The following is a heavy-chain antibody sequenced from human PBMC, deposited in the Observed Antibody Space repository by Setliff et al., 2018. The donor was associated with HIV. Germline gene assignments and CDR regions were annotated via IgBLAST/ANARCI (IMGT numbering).Heavy chain of an antibody. CDR1: GFTFSNYW. J-gene: IGHJ6*03. CDR2: INNAGSVT. Sequence: PGGSLRLSCTASGFTFSNYWMHWVRQGPGKGLVWVSRINNAGSVTTYADSVRGRFTISRDDAKNTLYLQMNDLRAEDTALYYCARGGEYYSDSGGIYYYMDVWGKGTTVSVSS. CDR3: ARGGEYYSDSGGIYYYMDV. D-gene: IGHD3-22*01. V-gene: IGHV3-74*01.